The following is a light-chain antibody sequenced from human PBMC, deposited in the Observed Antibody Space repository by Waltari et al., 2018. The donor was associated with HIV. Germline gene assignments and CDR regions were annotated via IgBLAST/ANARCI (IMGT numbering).Light chain of an antibody. Sequence: QSALTQPASVSGSPGQSITISCTGTSSDVGGYHYVSWYQQHPAKAPKLMIYEVSNRPSGVSHRFSGSKSGNTASLTISGLQAEDEADYYCSSYTSSSTLVFGGGTKLTVL. V-gene: IGLV2-14*01. J-gene: IGLJ2*01. CDR3: SSYTSSSTLV. CDR1: SSDVGGYHY. CDR2: EVS.